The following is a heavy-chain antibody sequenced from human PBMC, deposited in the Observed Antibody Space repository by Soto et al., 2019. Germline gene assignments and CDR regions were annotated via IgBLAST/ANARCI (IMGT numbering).Heavy chain of an antibody. D-gene: IGHD3-3*01. Sequence: SETLSLTCTVSGGSISSYYWSWIRQPPGKGLEWIGYIYYSGSTNYNPSLKSRVTISVDTSKNQFSLKLSSVTAADTAVYYCARGNYDFWSGSSYNWFDPWGQGTLVTVSS. CDR3: ARGNYDFWSGSSYNWFDP. V-gene: IGHV4-59*01. J-gene: IGHJ5*02. CDR1: GGSISSYY. CDR2: IYYSGST.